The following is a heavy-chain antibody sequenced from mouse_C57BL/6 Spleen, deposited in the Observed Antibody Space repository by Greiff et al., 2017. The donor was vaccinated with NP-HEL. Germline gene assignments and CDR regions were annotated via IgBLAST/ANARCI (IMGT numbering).Heavy chain of an antibody. J-gene: IGHJ2*01. Sequence: VQLQQSGPELVKPGASVKISCKASGYAFSSSWMNWVKQRPGKGLEWIGRIYPGDGDTNYNGKFKGKATLTADKSSSTAYMQLSSLTSEDSAVYFCAREERGYYYGSSYGYWGQGTTLTVSS. V-gene: IGHV1-82*01. D-gene: IGHD1-1*01. CDR3: AREERGYYYGSSYGY. CDR2: IYPGDGDT. CDR1: GYAFSSSW.